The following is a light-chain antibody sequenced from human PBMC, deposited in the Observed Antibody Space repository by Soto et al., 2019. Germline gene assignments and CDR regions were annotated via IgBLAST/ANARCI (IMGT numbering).Light chain of an antibody. J-gene: IGKJ1*01. CDR2: GAS. V-gene: IGKV3-20*01. CDR3: QQYGSSPWT. CDR1: QSVSSSY. Sequence: EIVLTQSPGTLSLSPGERATLSCRASQSVSSSYLAWYQQKPGQAPRLLIYGASSRATGIPDRFSGSGSGTDFTLTISRLEPEGFAVYYWQQYGSSPWTFGQGTKVEIK.